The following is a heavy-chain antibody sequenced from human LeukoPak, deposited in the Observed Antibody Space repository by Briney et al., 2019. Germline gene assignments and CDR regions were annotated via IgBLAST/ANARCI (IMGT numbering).Heavy chain of an antibody. CDR3: APDPTAHEYFQH. J-gene: IGHJ1*01. V-gene: IGHV3-30*04. Sequence: GGSLRLSCAASGFTFSSYAMHWVRQAPGKGLEWVAVISYDGSNKYYADSVKGRFTISRDNSKNTLYLQMNSLRAEDTAVYYCAPDPTAHEYFQHWGQGTLVTVSS. CDR2: ISYDGSNK. D-gene: IGHD1-26*01. CDR1: GFTFSSYA.